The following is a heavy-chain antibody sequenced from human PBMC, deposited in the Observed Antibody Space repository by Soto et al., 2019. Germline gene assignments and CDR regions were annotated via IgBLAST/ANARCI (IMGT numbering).Heavy chain of an antibody. Sequence: ASVKVSCKASGYTFTSYGISWVRQAPGQGLEWMGWISAYNGNTNYAQKLQGRVTMTTDTSTSTAYMELRSLRSDDTAVYYCARQWYYDSSGYARYYGMDVWGQGITVTVAS. CDR1: GYTFTSYG. D-gene: IGHD3-22*01. J-gene: IGHJ6*02. CDR3: ARQWYYDSSGYARYYGMDV. V-gene: IGHV1-18*04. CDR2: ISAYNGNT.